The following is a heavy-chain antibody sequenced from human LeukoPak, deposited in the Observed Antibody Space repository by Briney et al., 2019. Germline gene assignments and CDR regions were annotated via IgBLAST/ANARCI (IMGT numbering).Heavy chain of an antibody. CDR1: GFTFSSYG. V-gene: IGHV3-30*18. D-gene: IGHD3-22*01. CDR3: AKDSSGYYRLNDY. Sequence: GGSLRLSCAASGFTFSSYGMHWVRQAPGKGLEWVAVISYDGSNKYYADSVKGRFTISRDNSKNTLYLQMNSLRAEDTAVYYCAKDSSGYYRLNDYWGQGTLVTVSS. J-gene: IGHJ4*02. CDR2: ISYDGSNK.